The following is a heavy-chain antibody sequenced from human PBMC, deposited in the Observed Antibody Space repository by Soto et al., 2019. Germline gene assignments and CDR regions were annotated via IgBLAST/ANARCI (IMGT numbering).Heavy chain of an antibody. V-gene: IGHV4-4*07. CDR1: GGSISNYY. CDR3: ARQTTYSSSWYDY. D-gene: IGHD6-13*01. J-gene: IGHJ4*03. Sequence: PSETLSLTCTVSGGSISNYYWTWIRQPAGKGLEWIGRIYTSGTTNYNPSLQSRVTMSVDTSKNQFSLKLSSVTAADTALYYCARQTTYSSSWYDYWDQGTLVTVSS. CDR2: IYTSGTT.